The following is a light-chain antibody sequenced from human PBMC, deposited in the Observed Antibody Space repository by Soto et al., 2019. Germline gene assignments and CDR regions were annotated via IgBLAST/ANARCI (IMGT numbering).Light chain of an antibody. V-gene: IGKV3-20*01. CDR3: QQYGSSPGT. J-gene: IGKJ2*02. Sequence: EIVLTQSPGTLSLSLGERATVSCRASQSGRSNFLAWYQHKPGQAPKLLISGASSRATAVPDRFSGSGSGTDFTLTISRLEPEDFALYSCQQYGSSPGTFGQGTKLEIK. CDR2: GAS. CDR1: QSGRSNF.